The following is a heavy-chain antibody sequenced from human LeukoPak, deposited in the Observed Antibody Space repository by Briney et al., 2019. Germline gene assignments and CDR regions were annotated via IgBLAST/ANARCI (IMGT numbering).Heavy chain of an antibody. CDR3: AKDRIRLGELSMYDY. V-gene: IGHV3-23*01. CDR2: ISGSGGST. Sequence: GGSLRLSCAASGFTFSSYAMSWVRQAPGKGLEWVSAISGSGGSTYYADSVKGWFTISRDNSKNTLYLQMNSLRAEDTAVYYCAKDRIRLGELSMYDYWGQGTLVTASS. J-gene: IGHJ4*02. CDR1: GFTFSSYA. D-gene: IGHD3-16*02.